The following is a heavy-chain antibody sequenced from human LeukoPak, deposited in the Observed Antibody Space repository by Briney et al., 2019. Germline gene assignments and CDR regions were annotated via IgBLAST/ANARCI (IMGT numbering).Heavy chain of an antibody. CDR1: GGSISSSSYY. CDR2: IYYSGST. J-gene: IGHJ4*02. CDR3: ARRGIAAAGTGIDY. D-gene: IGHD6-13*01. V-gene: IGHV4-39*07. Sequence: SETLSLTCTVSGGSISSSSYYWGWIRQPPGKGLEWIGSIYYSGSTYYNPSLESRVTISVDTSKDQFSLKLSSVTAADTAVYYCARRGIAAAGTGIDYWGQGTLVTVSS.